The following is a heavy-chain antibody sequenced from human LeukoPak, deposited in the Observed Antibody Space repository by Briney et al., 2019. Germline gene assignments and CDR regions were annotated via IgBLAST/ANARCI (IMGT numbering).Heavy chain of an antibody. J-gene: IGHJ4*02. Sequence: GGSLTLSCAASGFPFSPDWLSWVRQAPGKGLEWVAMIKHSGSEIHYVDSVRGRFTISRDSAKNSMYLQMNSLRADDTAVYYCASLDTAAIRTGGYWGQGTLVTVSS. D-gene: IGHD5-18*01. V-gene: IGHV3-7*01. CDR1: GFPFSPDW. CDR2: IKHSGSEI. CDR3: ASLDTAAIRTGGY.